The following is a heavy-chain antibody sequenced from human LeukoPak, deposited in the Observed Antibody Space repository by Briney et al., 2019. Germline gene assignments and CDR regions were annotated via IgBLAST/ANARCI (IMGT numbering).Heavy chain of an antibody. V-gene: IGHV1-24*01. CDR1: GYTLTELS. CDR3: ATSSPDYGDYNRAYYYYGMDV. D-gene: IGHD4-17*01. J-gene: IGHJ6*02. Sequence: ASVKVSCKVSGYTLTELSMHWVRQAPGKGLEWMGGFDPEDGETIYAQKFQGRVTMTEDTSTDTAYMELSSLRSEDTAVYYCATSSPDYGDYNRAYYYYGMDVWGQGTTVTVSS. CDR2: FDPEDGET.